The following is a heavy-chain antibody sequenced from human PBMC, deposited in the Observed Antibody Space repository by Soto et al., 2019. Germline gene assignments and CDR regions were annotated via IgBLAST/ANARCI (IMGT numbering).Heavy chain of an antibody. CDR2: LSSNGIGT. CDR1: GFTVSSFG. Sequence: PGGSLRLSCSGSGFTVSSFGMHWVRQAPGKGLEHVSTLSSNGIGTYYADSVKGGFTFSRDTSKNTLYLQMSSLRTEDTAVYYCVKDMGQAAVGIRYPYGLDVWGLGTTVTVSS. CDR3: VKDMGQAAVGIRYPYGLDV. D-gene: IGHD6-13*01. J-gene: IGHJ6*02. V-gene: IGHV3-64D*06.